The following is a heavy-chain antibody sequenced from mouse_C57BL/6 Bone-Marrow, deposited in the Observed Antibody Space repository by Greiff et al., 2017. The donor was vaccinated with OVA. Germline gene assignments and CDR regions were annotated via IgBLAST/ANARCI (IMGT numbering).Heavy chain of an antibody. CDR3: ASLHYSGY. CDR2: ISDGGSYT. V-gene: IGHV5-4*03. D-gene: IGHD1-1*01. J-gene: IGHJ2*01. CDR1: GFTFSSYA. Sequence: EVMLVESGGGLVKPGGSLKLSCAASGFTFSSYAMSWVRQTPEKRLEWVATISDGGSYTYYPDNVKGRFTISRDNAKNNLYLQMSHLKSEDTAMYYCASLHYSGYWGQGTTLTVSS.